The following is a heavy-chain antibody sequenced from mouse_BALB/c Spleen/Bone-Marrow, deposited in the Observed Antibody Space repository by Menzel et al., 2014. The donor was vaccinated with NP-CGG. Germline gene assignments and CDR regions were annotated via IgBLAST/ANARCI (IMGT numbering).Heavy chain of an antibody. V-gene: IGHV1-80*01. CDR3: ASRGDYSYAMDY. D-gene: IGHD1-1*01. CDR1: GYSFSNYW. J-gene: IGHJ4*01. Sequence: VKLMESGAELVRPGSSVKISCKSSGYSFSNYWMNWMKQRPGQGLEWIGQIYPGDGDTNYNGKFKGKATLTADKSSSTAYMQLSSLTSEDSAVYFCASRGDYSYAMDYWGQGTSATVSS. CDR2: IYPGDGDT.